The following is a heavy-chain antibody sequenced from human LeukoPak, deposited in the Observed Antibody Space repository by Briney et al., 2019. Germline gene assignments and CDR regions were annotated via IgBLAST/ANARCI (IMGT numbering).Heavy chain of an antibody. Sequence: SETLSRACTVSGGSISTYYRSWMRQPAGKGLEWIGRIYPSGNTNYNPSLKSRVTMSVDTPKNQFSLKLSSVTAADTAVYYCARDWPRLRWSLDYWGQGTLVTVSS. CDR2: IYPSGNT. CDR1: GGSISTYY. V-gene: IGHV4-4*07. CDR3: ARDWPRLRWSLDY. D-gene: IGHD4-23*01. J-gene: IGHJ4*02.